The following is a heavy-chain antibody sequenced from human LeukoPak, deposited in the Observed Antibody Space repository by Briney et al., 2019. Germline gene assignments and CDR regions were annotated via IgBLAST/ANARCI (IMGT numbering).Heavy chain of an antibody. CDR2: IDHTGST. Sequence: PSETLSLTYPRYGESFSGYHWRWLGQTPGKGLEWIGKIDHTGSTIYNPSLKSRLTISVDTPKNQFSLELSSVTAADTAVYYCARGRYCDSTNCPYEEGLYYIDVYVKGKTVIVSS. V-gene: IGHV4-34*01. D-gene: IGHD2-2*01. CDR1: GESFSGYH. CDR3: ARGRYCDSTNCPYEEGLYYIDV. J-gene: IGHJ6*03.